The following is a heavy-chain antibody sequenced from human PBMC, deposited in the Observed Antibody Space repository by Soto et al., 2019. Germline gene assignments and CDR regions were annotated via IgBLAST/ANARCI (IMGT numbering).Heavy chain of an antibody. J-gene: IGHJ6*01. CDR1: GYTFTSYG. V-gene: IGHV1-3*01. Sequence: CKASGYTFTSYGMHWGRQAPGQRNERMGWINAGNGNTKYSQKFQGRVTITRYTSASTAYMELSSLRSEETAGYDCAXXXXXXXXXXSXXYXRXDVWXXRTKVTASX. CDR2: INAGNGNT. CDR3: AXXXXXXXXXXSXXYXRXDV.